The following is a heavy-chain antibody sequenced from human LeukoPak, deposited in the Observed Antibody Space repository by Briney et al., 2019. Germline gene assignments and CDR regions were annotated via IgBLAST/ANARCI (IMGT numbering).Heavy chain of an antibody. J-gene: IGHJ5*02. CDR3: ARDVGITVADSFDP. D-gene: IGHD6-13*01. Sequence: AXVKXSXXAXGYTFTSNYMHWVRQAPGQGLEWMGWIHIYRGNTNYAQKFQGRVTMTTDTSTSTVYMEVRGLRSDDTAMYYCARDVGITVADSFDPWGQGTLVTVSS. CDR2: IHIYRGNT. V-gene: IGHV1-18*04. CDR1: GYTFTSNY.